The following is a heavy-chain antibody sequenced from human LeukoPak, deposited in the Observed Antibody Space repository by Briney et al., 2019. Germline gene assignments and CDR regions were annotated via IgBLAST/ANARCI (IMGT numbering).Heavy chain of an antibody. Sequence: ASVKVSCKASGYTFTSYDINWVRQATGQGLEWMGWMNPNSGNTGYAQKLQGRVTMTTDTSTSTAYMELRSLRSDDTAVYYCAREGYGGNSGDFDYWGQGTLVTVSS. J-gene: IGHJ4*02. D-gene: IGHD4-23*01. CDR1: GYTFTSYD. V-gene: IGHV1-8*01. CDR3: AREGYGGNSGDFDY. CDR2: MNPNSGNT.